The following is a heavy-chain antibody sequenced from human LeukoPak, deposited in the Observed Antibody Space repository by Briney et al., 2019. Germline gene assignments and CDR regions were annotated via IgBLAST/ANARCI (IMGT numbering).Heavy chain of an antibody. D-gene: IGHD3-22*01. Sequence: SETLSLTCTVSGGSISSSSYYWGWIRQPPGKGLEWIGSIYYSGSTYYNPSLKSRVTISVDTSKNQFSLKLSSVTAADTAVYYCARPLYDSSGYYYHFDYLGQGTLVTVSS. CDR2: IYYSGST. J-gene: IGHJ4*02. CDR3: ARPLYDSSGYYYHFDY. V-gene: IGHV4-39*01. CDR1: GGSISSSSYY.